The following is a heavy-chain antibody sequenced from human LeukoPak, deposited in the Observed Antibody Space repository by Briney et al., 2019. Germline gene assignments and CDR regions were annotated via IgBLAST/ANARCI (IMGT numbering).Heavy chain of an antibody. D-gene: IGHD6-13*01. CDR1: GFTFSSYW. V-gene: IGHV3-74*01. J-gene: IGHJ4*02. Sequence: GGTLRLTCAASGFTFSSYWMHWVRQAPGKGLVWISRINSDGSSTSYADSVKGRFTITRDNAKNTLYLQMNSLRAEDTAVYYCARASVYSSSWYYFDYWGQGTLVTVSS. CDR2: INSDGSST. CDR3: ARASVYSSSWYYFDY.